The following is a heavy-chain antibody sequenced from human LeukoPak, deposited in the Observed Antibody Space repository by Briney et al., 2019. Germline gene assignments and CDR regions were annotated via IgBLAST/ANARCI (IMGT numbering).Heavy chain of an antibody. J-gene: IGHJ6*03. D-gene: IGHD6-6*01. V-gene: IGHV4-4*07. CDR2: IYTSGST. CDR1: GGSISSYY. CDR3: ARVRIWGSSSSGYYYMDV. Sequence: KSSETLSLTCTVSGGSISSYYWSWIRQPAGKGLEWIGRIYTSGSTNYNPSLKSRVTMSVDTSKNQFSLKLSSVTAADTAVYYCARVRIWGSSSSGYYYMDVWGKGTTVTVSS.